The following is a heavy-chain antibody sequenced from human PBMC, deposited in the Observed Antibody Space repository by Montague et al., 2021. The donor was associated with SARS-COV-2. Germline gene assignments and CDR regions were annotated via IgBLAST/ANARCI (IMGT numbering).Heavy chain of an antibody. CDR2: INHSGSS. CDR3: ARAQVTIVGVLIMLPAAGAVDV. D-gene: IGHD3-3*01. Sequence: SETLSLTCAVYGGSFTGYYWTWIRQPPGKGLEWIGEINHSGSSNYNPSLESRVTMSVDTPKNQFSLRLNSVSAADTAVYYCARAQVTIVGVLIMLPAAGAVDVWGQGTTVTVSS. V-gene: IGHV4-34*01. J-gene: IGHJ3*01. CDR1: GGSFTGYY.